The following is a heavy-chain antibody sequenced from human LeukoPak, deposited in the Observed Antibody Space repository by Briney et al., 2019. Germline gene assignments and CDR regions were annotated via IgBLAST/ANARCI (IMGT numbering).Heavy chain of an antibody. J-gene: IGHJ6*02. CDR2: IHYNRSI. CDR1: GRPNSSSSYY. D-gene: IGHD3-9*01. V-gene: IGHV4-39*01. Sequence: PSETLSLICTVSGRPNSSSSYYWGWIRQPPGKGLEWIRRIHYNRSIYYNASLKSQVTISVDTSKNQFSLKLSSVTAADTAVYYCSFDYDILTGYVYGMDVWGQGTTVTVSS. CDR3: SFDYDILTGYVYGMDV.